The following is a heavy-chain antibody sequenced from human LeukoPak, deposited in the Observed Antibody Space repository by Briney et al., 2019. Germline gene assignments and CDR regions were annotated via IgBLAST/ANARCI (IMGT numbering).Heavy chain of an antibody. J-gene: IGHJ3*02. CDR3: AREVNVAAGSDGFDI. D-gene: IGHD5-24*01. Sequence: SEILSLTCTVSGDSITSSNFFWSWIRQPPGGDLEWIGYMPYNGGASYNPSLRSRTTISLDTSKNEFSLRLTSVTAPDTAIYYCAREVNVAAGSDGFDIWGQGTMVTVSS. V-gene: IGHV4-30-4*01. CDR2: MPYNGGA. CDR1: GDSITSSNFF.